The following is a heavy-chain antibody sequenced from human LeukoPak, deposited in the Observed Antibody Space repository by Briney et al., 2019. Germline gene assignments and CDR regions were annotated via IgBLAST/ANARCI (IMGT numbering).Heavy chain of an antibody. CDR3: ARTLSSGYPNYYYYMDV. Sequence: SETLSLTCTVSGGSISSYYWSWIRQPAGKGLEWIGRIYTSGSTNYNPSLKSRVTMSEDTSKNQFSLKLSSVTAADTAVYYCARTLSSGYPNYYYYMDVWGKGTTVTVSS. CDR1: GGSISSYY. J-gene: IGHJ6*03. CDR2: IYTSGST. V-gene: IGHV4-4*07. D-gene: IGHD3-22*01.